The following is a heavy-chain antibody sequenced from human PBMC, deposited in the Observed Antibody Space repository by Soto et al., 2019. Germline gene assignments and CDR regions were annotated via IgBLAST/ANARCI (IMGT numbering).Heavy chain of an antibody. V-gene: IGHV1-3*01. J-gene: IGHJ6*03. D-gene: IGHD2-2*01. CDR3: AREEIVVVPAASNNYYYYYMDV. CDR1: GYTFTSYA. CDR2: INAGNGNT. Sequence: ASVKGSCKASGYTFTSYAMHWVRQAPGQRLEWMGWINAGNGNTKYSQKFQGRVTITRDTSASTAYMELSSLRSEDTAVYYCAREEIVVVPAASNNYYYYYMDVWGKGTTVTVSS.